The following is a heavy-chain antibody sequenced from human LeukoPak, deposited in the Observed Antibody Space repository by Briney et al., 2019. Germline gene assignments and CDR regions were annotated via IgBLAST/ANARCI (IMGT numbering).Heavy chain of an antibody. V-gene: IGHV3-74*01. CDR2: LNNDGSGT. CDR1: GFTFSRSW. J-gene: IGHJ4*02. D-gene: IGHD3-16*01. Sequence: PGGSLRLSCAASGFTFSRSWMHWVRQAPGKGLVWVSRLNNDGSGTGYGDSVKGRFTTSRDNAKNTLYLQMNSLRVEDTAVYYCARGRQGGFFDYWGQGVLVTVSS. CDR3: ARGRQGGFFDY.